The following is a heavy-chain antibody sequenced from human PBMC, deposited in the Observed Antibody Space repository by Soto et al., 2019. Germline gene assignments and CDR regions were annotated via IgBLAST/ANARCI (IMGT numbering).Heavy chain of an antibody. V-gene: IGHV4-34*01. Sequence: PSEDPVLTCAVYGGSISGYYWIWIRQPPGKGLEWIGEISDSGRTKYNPSFKSRVTILLDASKNQFSLRLSSVTAADTAVYYCARHRTGSRGVDLWGQGSLVTVSS. CDR1: GGSISGYY. CDR3: ARHRTGSRGVDL. J-gene: IGHJ4*02. CDR2: ISDSGRT. D-gene: IGHD1-1*01.